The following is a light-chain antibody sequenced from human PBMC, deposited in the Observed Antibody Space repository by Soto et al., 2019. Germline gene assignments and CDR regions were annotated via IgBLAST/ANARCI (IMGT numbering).Light chain of an antibody. J-gene: IGKJ3*01. CDR1: QSISSN. CDR2: GAS. V-gene: IGKV3-15*01. Sequence: EIVMAQSPATLSVSPGERATLSCRASQSISSNLAWYQQKPGQAPRLLIYGASTRATGIPARFSGIGSGTEFTLTISSLQSEDFAVYYCQQYNSWPRGTFGPGTKVEIK. CDR3: QQYNSWPRGT.